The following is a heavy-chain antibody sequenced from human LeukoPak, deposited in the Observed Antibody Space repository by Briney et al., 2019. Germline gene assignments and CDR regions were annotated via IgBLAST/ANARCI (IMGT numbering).Heavy chain of an antibody. CDR1: GFTFSSYA. CDR3: AKVIGPEYQLLPDAFDI. D-gene: IGHD2-2*01. Sequence: GGSLRLSCAASGFTFSSYAMSWVRQAPGKGLEWVSAISGSGGSTYYADSVKGRFTISRDNSKNTLYLQMNSLRAEDTAVYYCAKVIGPEYQLLPDAFDIWGQGTMVTVSS. J-gene: IGHJ3*02. CDR2: ISGSGGST. V-gene: IGHV3-23*01.